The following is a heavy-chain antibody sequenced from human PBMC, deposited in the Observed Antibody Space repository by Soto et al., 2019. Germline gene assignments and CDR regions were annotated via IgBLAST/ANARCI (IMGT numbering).Heavy chain of an antibody. CDR3: ARWAHPTVRRRGMDV. Sequence: SETLSLTCAVYGGSVIGYYWSWIRQPPGKGLEWIGEINHSGSTNYNPSLKSRVTISVDTSKNQFSLKLSSVTAADTAVYYCARWAHPTVRRRGMDVWGQGTTVTVSS. J-gene: IGHJ6*02. CDR2: INHSGST. V-gene: IGHV4-34*01. CDR1: GGSVIGYY. D-gene: IGHD4-4*01.